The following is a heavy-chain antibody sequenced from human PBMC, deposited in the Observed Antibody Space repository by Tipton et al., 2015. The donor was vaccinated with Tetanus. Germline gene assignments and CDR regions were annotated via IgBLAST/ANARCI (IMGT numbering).Heavy chain of an antibody. J-gene: IGHJ4*02. V-gene: IGHV3-30*03. CDR1: GFTFSNYV. Sequence: SLRLSCAASGFTFSNYVMHWVRQAPGKGLEWVAVISYDGSNKYYADSVKGRFTISRDNSKNTLYLQMDSLRGEDMAVYYCARDRDGGWSFDYWGQGTLVTVSS. CDR3: ARDRDGGWSFDY. D-gene: IGHD6-19*01. CDR2: ISYDGSNK.